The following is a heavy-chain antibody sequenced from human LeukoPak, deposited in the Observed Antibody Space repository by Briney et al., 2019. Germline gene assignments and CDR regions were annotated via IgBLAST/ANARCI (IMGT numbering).Heavy chain of an antibody. CDR2: IYYSGST. CDR3: ARGHEGSEDDAFDI. CDR1: GGSISSYY. Sequence: SETLSLTCTVSGGSISSYYWSWIRQPPGKGLEWIGYIYYSGSTNYNPSLKSRVTISVDTSKNQFSLKLSSVTATETAVYYCARGHEGSEDDAFDIWGQGTMVTVSS. J-gene: IGHJ3*02. V-gene: IGHV4-59*01.